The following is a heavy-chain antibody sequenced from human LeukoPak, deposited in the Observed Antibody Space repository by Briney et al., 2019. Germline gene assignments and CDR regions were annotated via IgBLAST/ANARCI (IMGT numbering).Heavy chain of an antibody. CDR3: ARGAISSGWFPRSKNWFDP. D-gene: IGHD6-19*01. V-gene: IGHV3-11*01. CDR1: GFTFSDYY. CDR2: ISSSGSTI. J-gene: IGHJ5*02. Sequence: GGSLRLSCAASGFTFSDYYMSWIRQAPGKGLEWVSYISSSGSTIYYADSVKGRFTISRDNAKNSLYLQMNSLRAEDTAVYYCARGAISSGWFPRSKNWFDPWGQGTLVTVSS.